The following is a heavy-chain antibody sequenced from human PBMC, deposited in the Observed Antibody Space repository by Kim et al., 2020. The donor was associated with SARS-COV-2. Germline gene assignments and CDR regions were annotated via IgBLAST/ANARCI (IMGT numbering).Heavy chain of an antibody. D-gene: IGHD2-8*01. Sequence: SETLSLTCTVSGGSISSGGYYWSWIRQHPGKGLEWIGYIYYSGSTNYNPALQSRVTISGDTSKNQFSLNLTSVTAADTAVYYCARGGVLYYSLYWGQGTLVTVSS. CDR2: IYYSGST. CDR3: ARGGVLYYSLY. J-gene: IGHJ4*02. V-gene: IGHV4-31*03. CDR1: GGSISSGGYY.